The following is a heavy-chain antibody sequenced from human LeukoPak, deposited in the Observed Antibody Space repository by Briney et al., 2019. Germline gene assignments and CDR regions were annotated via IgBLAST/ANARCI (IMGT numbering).Heavy chain of an antibody. D-gene: IGHD3-10*01. CDR2: IYHTGHT. J-gene: IGHJ4*02. Sequence: SXXLSLTCXVSGGSISSGIYSWHWIRQPRGMGLEWIGYIYHTGHTYYHPSLKSRVTISVDRSKNQFSLKLSSVTAADTAVYYCARDSGDYPYYFDFWGQGALVTVSS. CDR1: GGSISSGIYS. CDR3: ARDSGDYPYYFDF. V-gene: IGHV4-30-2*01.